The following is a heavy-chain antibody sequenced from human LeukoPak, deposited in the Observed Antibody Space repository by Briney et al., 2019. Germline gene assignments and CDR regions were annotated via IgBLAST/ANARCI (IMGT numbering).Heavy chain of an antibody. Sequence: GSLRPSFAASGFTFSSYCHHLVRQAPGKGVGWVAFIRYDGSNKNYADSVKGRFTISRDNSKNTLYLQMNSLRAEDTAVYYCAKSSIPRLGELSSYWGQGTLVTVSS. CDR3: AKSSIPRLGELSSY. V-gene: IGHV3-30*02. J-gene: IGHJ4*02. CDR2: IRYDGSNK. CDR1: GFTFSSYC. D-gene: IGHD3-16*02.